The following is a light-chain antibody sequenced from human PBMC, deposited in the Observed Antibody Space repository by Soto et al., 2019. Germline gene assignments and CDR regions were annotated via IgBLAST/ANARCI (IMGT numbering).Light chain of an antibody. CDR1: SSDVGGYNY. CDR2: DVS. V-gene: IGLV2-14*01. Sequence: QSALTQPASVSGSPGQSITISCTGTSSDVGGYNYVSWYQKHPGKAPKLMIYDVSNRPSGVSNRFSGSKSGNTASLTISGLQAEDEADYDCSSYTSSSTLGIFGGGTKLTVL. J-gene: IGLJ2*01. CDR3: SSYTSSSTLGI.